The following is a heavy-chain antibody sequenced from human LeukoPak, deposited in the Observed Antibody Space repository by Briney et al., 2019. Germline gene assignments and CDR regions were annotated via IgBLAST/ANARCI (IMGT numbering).Heavy chain of an antibody. CDR3: ARVSTMVTTPRVRRGGYYMDV. CDR1: GGSISSSSYY. V-gene: IGHV4-39*07. CDR2: IYYSGST. J-gene: IGHJ6*03. D-gene: IGHD4-17*01. Sequence: PSETLSLTCTVSGGSISSSSYYWGWIRQPPGKGLEWIGSIYYSGSTYYNPSLKSRVTISVDTSKNQFSLKLSSVTAADTAVYYCARVSTMVTTPRVRRGGYYMDVWGKGTTVTVSS.